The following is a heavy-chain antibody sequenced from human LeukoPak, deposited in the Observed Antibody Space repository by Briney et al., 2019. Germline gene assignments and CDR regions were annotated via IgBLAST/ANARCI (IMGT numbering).Heavy chain of an antibody. V-gene: IGHV4-34*01. CDR2: INHSGST. D-gene: IGHD2-15*01. CDR1: GGSFSGYY. Sequence: PSETLSLTCAVYGGSFSGYYWSWIRQPPGKGLEWMGEINHSGSTNYNPSLKSRVTISVDTSKNQFSLKLSSVTAADTAVYYCARGGGYCSGGSCSELDYWGQGTLVTVSS. J-gene: IGHJ4*02. CDR3: ARGGGYCSGGSCSELDY.